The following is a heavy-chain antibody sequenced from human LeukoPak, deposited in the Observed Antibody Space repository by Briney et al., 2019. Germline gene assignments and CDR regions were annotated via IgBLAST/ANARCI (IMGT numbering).Heavy chain of an antibody. Sequence: ASVKVSCKASGYTSTSYGISSVRQAPGQGLEWMGWISAYNGNTNYAQKFQGRVTMTTDTSTSTAYMELRSLRSDDTAVYYCARDWAPLTGYYSAESFQHWEQGTLVTVSS. CDR3: ARDWAPLTGYYSAESFQH. V-gene: IGHV1-18*01. CDR1: GYTSTSYG. CDR2: ISAYNGNT. J-gene: IGHJ1*01. D-gene: IGHD3-9*01.